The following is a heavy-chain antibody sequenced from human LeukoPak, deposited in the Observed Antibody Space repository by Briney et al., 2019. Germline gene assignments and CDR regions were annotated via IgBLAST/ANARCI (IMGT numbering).Heavy chain of an antibody. J-gene: IGHJ4*02. D-gene: IGHD6-19*01. CDR1: GGSISSGGYY. V-gene: IGHV4-31*03. CDR2: IYYSGST. CDR3: ARGRAVAGYHY. Sequence: PSETLSLTCTVSGGSISSGGYYWSWIRQHPGKGLEWIGYIYYSGSTYYNPSLKSRVTISVDTSKNQFSLKLSSVTAADTAVYYCARGRAVAGYHYWGQGTLVTVSS.